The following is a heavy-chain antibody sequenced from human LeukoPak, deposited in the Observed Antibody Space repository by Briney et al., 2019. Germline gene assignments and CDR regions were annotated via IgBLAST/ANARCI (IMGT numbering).Heavy chain of an antibody. J-gene: IGHJ5*02. V-gene: IGHV3-21*01. Sequence: PGGSLRLSCAASGFSFSSYSMNWVRQAPGKGLEWVSSISSSSTYIYYADSVKGRFTISRDNAKNSLYLQMKSLRAEDTAVYHCARAYVASNWSDPWGQGTLVTVSS. CDR2: ISSSSTYI. CDR1: GFSFSSYS. D-gene: IGHD3-10*02. CDR3: ARAYVASNWSDP.